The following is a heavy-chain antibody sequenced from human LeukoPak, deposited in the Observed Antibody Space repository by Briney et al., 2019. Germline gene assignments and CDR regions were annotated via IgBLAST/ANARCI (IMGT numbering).Heavy chain of an antibody. CDR3: APGYCSTSTCLDVFDI. Sequence: ASVKVSCKASGYTFTGYYMHWVRQAPGQGLEWMGWINPNSGGTKYAQNFQGRVTMTRDTSISTAYMELSRLRSDDTALYYCAPGYCSTSTCLDVFDIWGQGTMVTVSS. J-gene: IGHJ3*02. D-gene: IGHD2-2*01. V-gene: IGHV1-2*02. CDR1: GYTFTGYY. CDR2: INPNSGGT.